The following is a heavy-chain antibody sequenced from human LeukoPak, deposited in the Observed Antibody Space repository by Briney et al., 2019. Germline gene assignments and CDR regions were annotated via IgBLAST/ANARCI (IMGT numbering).Heavy chain of an antibody. J-gene: IGHJ4*02. V-gene: IGHV3-23*01. CDR2: ISGSGGST. CDR1: GFTFSSYA. Sequence: GGSLRLPCAASGFTFSSYAMSWVRQAPGKGLEWVSGISGSGGSTYYADSVKGRFTISRDNSKNTLYLQMNSLRAEDTAVYYCAKGARGSGWYYFDYWGQGTLVTVSS. D-gene: IGHD6-19*01. CDR3: AKGARGSGWYYFDY.